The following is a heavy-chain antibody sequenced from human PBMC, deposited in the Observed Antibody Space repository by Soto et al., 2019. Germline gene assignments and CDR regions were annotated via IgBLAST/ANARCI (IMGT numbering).Heavy chain of an antibody. CDR1: GGSIRSGGFS. CDR2: IYYSGST. V-gene: IGHV4-31*11. Sequence: SETLSLSCAVSGGSIRSGGFSWSWIRQPPGKGLEWIGYIYYSGSTYYNPSLKSRVTISVDTSKNQFSLKLSSVTAADTAVYYCARDLAGTTDYYGMEVWGQGTTVTVSS. CDR3: ARDLAGTTDYYGMEV. J-gene: IGHJ6*02. D-gene: IGHD1-1*01.